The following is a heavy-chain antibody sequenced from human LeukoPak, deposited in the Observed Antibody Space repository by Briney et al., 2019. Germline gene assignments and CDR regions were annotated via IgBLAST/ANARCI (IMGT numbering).Heavy chain of an antibody. D-gene: IGHD5-24*01. CDR1: GGSITSTTSY. J-gene: IGHJ1*01. Sequence: SETLSLTCSVSGGSITSTTSYWAWIRQTPGKGLEWIGSIYHSGSTYYSPSLRSRITIPVDTSRNQFSLKLSSVTAADTAVYFCARQNRGDYNYECVNEYFQQWGQGTVVTVSS. V-gene: IGHV4-39*01. CDR2: IYHSGST. CDR3: ARQNRGDYNYECVNEYFQQ.